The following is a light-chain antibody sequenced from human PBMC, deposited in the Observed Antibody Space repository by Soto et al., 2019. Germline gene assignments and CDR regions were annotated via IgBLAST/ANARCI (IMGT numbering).Light chain of an antibody. V-gene: IGKV1-39*01. CDR2: VAS. CDR3: QHSDSTWT. CDR1: QSISSW. Sequence: DIQMTQSPSTLSASVGDRVTITCRASQSISSWLAWYQQKPGKAPKLLIFVASTLQSGVPSRFSGSGSGTDFTLTISSLQPEDFATYYCQHSDSTWTFGQGTKVDIK. J-gene: IGKJ1*01.